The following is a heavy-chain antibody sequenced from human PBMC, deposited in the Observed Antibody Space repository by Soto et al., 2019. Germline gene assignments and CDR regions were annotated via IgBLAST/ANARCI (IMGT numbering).Heavy chain of an antibody. V-gene: IGHV4-59*01. CDR1: GGSISSYY. CDR2: IYYSGST. Sequence: QVQLQESGPGLVKPSETLSLTCTVSGGSISSYYWSWIRQPPGKGLEWIGYIYYSGSTNYNPSLKSRVTISVDTSKNQFSLKLSSVTAADTAVYYRARGSSYHRRWFDPWGQGTLVTVSS. J-gene: IGHJ5*02. CDR3: ARGSSYHRRWFDP. D-gene: IGHD6-13*01.